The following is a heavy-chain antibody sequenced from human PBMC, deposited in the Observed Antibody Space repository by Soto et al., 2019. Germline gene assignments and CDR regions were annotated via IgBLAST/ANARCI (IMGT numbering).Heavy chain of an antibody. D-gene: IGHD6-19*01. CDR2: IKQDGSEK. Sequence: GGSLRLSCAASGFTFSSYWMSWVRQAPGKGLEWVANIKQDGSEKYYVDSVKGRFTISRDNAKNSLYLQMNSLRAEDTAVYYCARDQQWLVYYYYYGMDVWGQGTTVTDSS. CDR3: ARDQQWLVYYYYYGMDV. V-gene: IGHV3-7*03. CDR1: GFTFSSYW. J-gene: IGHJ6*02.